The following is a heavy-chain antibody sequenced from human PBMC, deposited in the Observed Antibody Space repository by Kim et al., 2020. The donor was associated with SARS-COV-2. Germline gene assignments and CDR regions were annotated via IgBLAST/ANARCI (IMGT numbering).Heavy chain of an antibody. Sequence: SETLSLTCTVSGGSISSYYWSWIRQPPGKGLEWIGYIYYSGSTDYNPSLKSRVTTSVDTSKNQFSLKVSSVTAADTAVYYCARGYSKYPYYFDYWGQGTLVTVSS. CDR2: IYYSGST. V-gene: IGHV4-59*13. J-gene: IGHJ4*02. D-gene: IGHD4-4*01. CDR1: GGSISSYY. CDR3: ARGYSKYPYYFDY.